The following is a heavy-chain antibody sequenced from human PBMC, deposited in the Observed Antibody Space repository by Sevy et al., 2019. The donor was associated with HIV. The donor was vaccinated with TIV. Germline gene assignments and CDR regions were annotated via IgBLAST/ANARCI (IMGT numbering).Heavy chain of an antibody. D-gene: IGHD3-22*01. V-gene: IGHV1-18*01. CDR1: GYTFSNYG. Sequence: ASVKVSCQASGYTFSNYGVTWVRQAPGQGLEWMGWISGYNGNTKYPQKFQDRVIMTTDTATSTAYMELRSLRSDDTAVYYCVRDESFSVMVVDPDYWGQGTLVTVSS. J-gene: IGHJ4*02. CDR2: ISGYNGNT. CDR3: VRDESFSVMVVDPDY.